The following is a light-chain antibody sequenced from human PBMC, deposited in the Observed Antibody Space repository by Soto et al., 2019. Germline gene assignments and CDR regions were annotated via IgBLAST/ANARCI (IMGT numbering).Light chain of an antibody. CDR2: DVS. J-gene: IGLJ1*01. CDR3: NSYTSNNTYV. Sequence: QSALTQPASVSGSPGQAITISCSGTSSDVGAFNYVSWYQQHPGKAPKLMIYDVSNRPSGVSNRFSGSKPGNTASLTISGLRAEDEADYYCNSYTSNNTYVFGTGTKVTVL. CDR1: SSDVGAFNY. V-gene: IGLV2-14*03.